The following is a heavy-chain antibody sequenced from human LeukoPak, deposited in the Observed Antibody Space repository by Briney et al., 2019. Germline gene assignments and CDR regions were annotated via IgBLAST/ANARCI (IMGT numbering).Heavy chain of an antibody. Sequence: GASVKVSCKASGYTFTGYYMHWVRQAPGQGLEWMGWINPNSGGTNYAQKFQGRVTMTRDTSISTAYMELSRLRSDDTAVYYCARKTITMVRGAPTRKNWFDPWGQGTLVTVSS. CDR3: ARKTITMVRGAPTRKNWFDP. J-gene: IGHJ5*02. CDR2: INPNSGGT. V-gene: IGHV1-2*02. CDR1: GYTFTGYY. D-gene: IGHD3-10*01.